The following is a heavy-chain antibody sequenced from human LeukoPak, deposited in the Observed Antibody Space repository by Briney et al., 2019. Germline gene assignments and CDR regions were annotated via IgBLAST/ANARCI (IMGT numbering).Heavy chain of an antibody. Sequence: PSETLSLTCTVSGGSISSYYWSWIRQPPGKGLEWIGRIYTSGSTNYNPSLKSRVTMSVDTSKNQFSLKLSSVTAADTAVYYCARDLRFSPYTFDIWGQGTMVTVSS. CDR3: ARDLRFSPYTFDI. CDR2: IYTSGST. CDR1: GGSISSYY. J-gene: IGHJ3*02. D-gene: IGHD3-3*01. V-gene: IGHV4-4*07.